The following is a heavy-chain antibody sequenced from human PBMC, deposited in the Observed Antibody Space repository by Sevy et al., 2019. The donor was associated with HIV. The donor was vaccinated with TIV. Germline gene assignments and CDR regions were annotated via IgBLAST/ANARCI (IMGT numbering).Heavy chain of an antibody. CDR3: ARDGDYGDYAWGSYGMDV. Sequence: ASVKVSCKASGYTFTSYGISWVRQAPGQGLEWMGWISAYNGNTNYAQKLQGRVTMTTDTSTSTDYMELRSLRSDDTAVYYCARDGDYGDYAWGSYGMDVWGQGTTVTVSS. CDR2: ISAYNGNT. CDR1: GYTFTSYG. J-gene: IGHJ6*02. D-gene: IGHD4-17*01. V-gene: IGHV1-18*01.